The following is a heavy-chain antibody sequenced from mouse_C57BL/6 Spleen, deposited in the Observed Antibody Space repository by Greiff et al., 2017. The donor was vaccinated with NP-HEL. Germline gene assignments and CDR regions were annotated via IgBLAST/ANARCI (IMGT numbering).Heavy chain of an antibody. CDR1: GYTFTSYW. D-gene: IGHD1-1*01. CDR3: ARPGSSYVGFAY. V-gene: IGHV1-69*01. J-gene: IGHJ3*01. Sequence: QVQLKESGAELVMPGASVKLSCKASGYTFTSYWMHWVKQRPGQGLEWIGEIDPSDSYTNYNQKFKGKSTLTVDKSSSTAYMQLSSLTSEDSAVFYCARPGSSYVGFAYWGQGTLVTVSA. CDR2: IDPSDSYT.